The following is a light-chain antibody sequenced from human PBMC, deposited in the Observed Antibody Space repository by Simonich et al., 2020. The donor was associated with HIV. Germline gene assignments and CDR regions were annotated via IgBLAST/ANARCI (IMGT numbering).Light chain of an antibody. CDR2: DVS. V-gene: IGLV2-14*03. CDR1: SSDVGGYNY. Sequence: SALTQPASVSGSPGQSITISCTGTSSDVGGYNYVSWYQQHPGKAPKLKIYDVSTRPSGVSNRFSGSKSGNTASLTVSGLQAEDEADYYCSSYAGSNNLVFGGGTKLTVL. J-gene: IGLJ2*01. CDR3: SSYAGSNNLV.